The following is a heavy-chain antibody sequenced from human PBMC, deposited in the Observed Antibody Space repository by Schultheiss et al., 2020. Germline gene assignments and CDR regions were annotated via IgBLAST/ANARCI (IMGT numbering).Heavy chain of an antibody. V-gene: IGHV3-23*01. J-gene: IGHJ4*02. CDR2: ISGGGGST. CDR1: GFTFSSYA. CDR3: ARDSEWAFDY. D-gene: IGHD1-26*01. Sequence: GESLKISCAASGFTFSSYAMSWVRQAPGKGLEWVSGISGGGGSTYYADSVKGRFTISRDNSKNTLYLQMNSLRDEDTAVYYCARDSEWAFDYWGRGALVTVSS.